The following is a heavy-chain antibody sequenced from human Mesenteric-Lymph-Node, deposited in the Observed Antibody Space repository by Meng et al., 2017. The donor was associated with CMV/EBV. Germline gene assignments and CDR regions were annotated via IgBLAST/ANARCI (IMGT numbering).Heavy chain of an antibody. D-gene: IGHD4-23*01. CDR1: FSACG. J-gene: IGHJ4*02. CDR2: ISYDGSNK. Sequence: FSACGMHWVRQAPGEGREWVAVISYDGSNKYYADSVKGRFTISRDNSKSTLYLQMNSLRAEDTAVYYCAKDVVTFVTRPIYMTSGFWGQGALVTVSS. V-gene: IGHV3-30*18. CDR3: AKDVVTFVTRPIYMTSGF.